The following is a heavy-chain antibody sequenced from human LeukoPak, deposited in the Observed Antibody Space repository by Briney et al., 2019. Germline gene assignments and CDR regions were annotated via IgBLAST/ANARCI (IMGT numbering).Heavy chain of an antibody. CDR3: APTAEAYTSWWKV. D-gene: IGHD3-16*01. CDR2: INPDSGFT. J-gene: IGHJ4*02. V-gene: IGHV1-2*02. Sequence: GALVKVSCKASGYEFTDDYMHWVRQAPGQGLEFMGWINPDSGFTNYAQKFKGRVTMTRDTSISTAYLEVRSLTSDDTAVYYCAPTAEAYTSWWKVWGQGTLVTVSS. CDR1: GYEFTDDY.